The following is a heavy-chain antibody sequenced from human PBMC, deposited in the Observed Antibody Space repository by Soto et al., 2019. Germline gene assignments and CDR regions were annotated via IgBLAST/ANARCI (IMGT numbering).Heavy chain of an antibody. CDR3: ARSWHEVGFLSSGWYAGINDY. CDR2: ISAYNGTT. CDR1: GYTFTSYG. D-gene: IGHD6-19*01. V-gene: IGHV1-18*01. J-gene: IGHJ4*02. Sequence: QVQLVQSGAEVKKPGASVKVSCKASGYTFTSYGISWVRQAPGQGLEWMGWISAYNGTTNYAQKLQGRVTMTTGTPASTAYIGLGSQRSDDTAVYYCARSWHEVGFLSSGWYAGINDYWGQGTLVTVSS.